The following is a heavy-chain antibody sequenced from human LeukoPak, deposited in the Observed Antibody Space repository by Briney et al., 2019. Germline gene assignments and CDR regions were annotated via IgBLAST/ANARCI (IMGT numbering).Heavy chain of an antibody. J-gene: IGHJ4*02. V-gene: IGHV3-23*01. CDR1: GFTFSSYA. CDR3: AKVAGYSSSRGFTDY. CDR2: ISGGGGST. D-gene: IGHD6-19*01. Sequence: PGGSLRLSCAASGFTFSSYAMTWVRQAPGKGLEWVSAISGGGGSTYYADSVKGRFTISRDNSKSTLYLQMNSLRVEDTAGYYCAKVAGYSSSRGFTDYWGQGTLVTVSS.